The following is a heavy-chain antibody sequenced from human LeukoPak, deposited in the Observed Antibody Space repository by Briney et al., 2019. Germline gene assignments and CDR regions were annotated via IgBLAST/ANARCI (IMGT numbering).Heavy chain of an antibody. V-gene: IGHV3-53*01. CDR1: GFTVRSDD. CDR3: ARAAAGRAYYHYGMDV. CDR2: IDSDGSP. Sequence: GGSLRLSCAAFGFTVRSDDMNWVRHAPGKGLEWVSIIDSDGSPSYADSVKGRFTISRDNSKNTLDLQMNSLRAEDTAVYYCARAAAGRAYYHYGMDVWGQGTTVTVSS. D-gene: IGHD6-13*01. J-gene: IGHJ6*02.